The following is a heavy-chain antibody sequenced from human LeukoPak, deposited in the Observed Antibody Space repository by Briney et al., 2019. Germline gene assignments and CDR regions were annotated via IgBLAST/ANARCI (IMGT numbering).Heavy chain of an antibody. CDR2: IGHEGTIK. D-gene: IGHD3/OR15-3a*01. CDR3: ATELNPDLAFEY. V-gene: IGHV3-30*02. Sequence: GGSLRLSCAASVFSFNTYGMHWVRQSPGKGLEWVACIGHEGTIKYYAESVKGRFTVSRDNSNNMLYLQMNSLTTEDTAVYYRATELNPDLAFEYWGQGTLVTVSS. J-gene: IGHJ4*02. CDR1: VFSFNTYG.